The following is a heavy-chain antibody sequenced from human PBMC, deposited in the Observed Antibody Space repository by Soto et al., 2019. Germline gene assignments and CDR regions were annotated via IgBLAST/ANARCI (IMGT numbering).Heavy chain of an antibody. Sequence: GGSLRLSCEASGFTFSGFDMHWVRQPTGKGLEWVSSIGTAGDTYYAVSVKGRFTISRDNAKNSLSLQMNSLRAGDMAVYFCAKSQEIGTHFFDSWGQGTQITVSS. D-gene: IGHD6-13*01. CDR1: GFTFSGFD. J-gene: IGHJ4*02. CDR3: AKSQEIGTHFFDS. V-gene: IGHV3-13*01. CDR2: IGTAGDT.